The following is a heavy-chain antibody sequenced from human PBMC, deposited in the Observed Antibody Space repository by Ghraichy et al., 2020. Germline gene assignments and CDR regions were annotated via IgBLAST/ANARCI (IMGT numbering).Heavy chain of an antibody. D-gene: IGHD3-3*01. V-gene: IGHV4-61*01. CDR1: GGSVSSGSYY. J-gene: IGHJ4*02. CDR2: IYYSGST. Sequence: SETLSLTCTVSGGSVSSGSYYWSWIRQPPGKGLEWIGYIYYSGSTNYNPSLKSRVTISVDTSKNQFSLKLSSVTAADTAVYYCARVPILGDDFWSGYYLYYFDYWGQGTLVTVSS. CDR3: ARVPILGDDFWSGYYLYYFDY.